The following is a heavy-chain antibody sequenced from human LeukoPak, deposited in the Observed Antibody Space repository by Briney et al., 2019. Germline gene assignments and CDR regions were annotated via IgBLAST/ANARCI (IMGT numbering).Heavy chain of an antibody. D-gene: IGHD6-19*01. Sequence: SETLSLTCTVSGGSISSSSYYWGWIRQPPGKGLEWIGSIYYSGSTYYNPSLKSRVTISVDASKNQFSLKLSSVTAADTAVYYCARVEAVAGIKSSGWYFDLWGRGTLVTVSS. CDR2: IYYSGST. CDR1: GGSISSSSYY. J-gene: IGHJ2*01. V-gene: IGHV4-39*07. CDR3: ARVEAVAGIKSSGWYFDL.